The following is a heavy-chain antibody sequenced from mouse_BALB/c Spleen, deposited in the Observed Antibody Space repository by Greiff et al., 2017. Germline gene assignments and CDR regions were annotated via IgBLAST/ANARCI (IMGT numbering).Heavy chain of an antibody. Sequence: EVKVVESGGGLVQPGGSRKLSCAVSGFSFSSFGMHWVRQAPEKGLEWVAYISSGSSTIYYADTVKGRFTISRDNTKNTLFLQMTSLRSEDTAMYYCAKQWDWYVDVWGAGTTVTVSS. J-gene: IGHJ1*01. CDR3: AKQWDWYVDV. CDR2: ISSGSSTI. V-gene: IGHV5-17*02. CDR1: GFSFSSFG. D-gene: IGHD1-3*01.